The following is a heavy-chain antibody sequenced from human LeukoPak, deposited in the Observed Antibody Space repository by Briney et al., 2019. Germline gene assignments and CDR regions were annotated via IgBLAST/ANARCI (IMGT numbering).Heavy chain of an antibody. CDR2: IYYSGTT. CDR3: ARLPRGNWFDP. Sequence: SETLSLTCTVSGGSIIGYYWTWIRQPPGKGLVWIGNIYYSGTTNYNPPLKSRITMPLDTSKNQFSLRLSSVTAADTAVYYCARLPRGNWFDPWGQGTLVTVSS. J-gene: IGHJ5*02. CDR1: GGSIIGYY. V-gene: IGHV4-59*01. D-gene: IGHD3-10*01.